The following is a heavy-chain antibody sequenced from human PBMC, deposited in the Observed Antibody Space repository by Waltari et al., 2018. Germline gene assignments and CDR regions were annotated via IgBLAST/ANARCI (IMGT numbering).Heavy chain of an antibody. CDR1: GGTFSSYA. J-gene: IGHJ4*02. D-gene: IGHD3-10*01. Sequence: QVQLVQSGAEVKKPGSSVKVSCKASGGTFSSYAISWVRQAPGQGLEWMGRSIPSCGTANYAQKFQGRVTITADKSTSTAYMELSSLRSEDTAVYYCARDDSWFRELPNGYWGQGTLVTVSS. CDR3: ARDDSWFRELPNGY. V-gene: IGHV1-69*08. CDR2: SIPSCGTA.